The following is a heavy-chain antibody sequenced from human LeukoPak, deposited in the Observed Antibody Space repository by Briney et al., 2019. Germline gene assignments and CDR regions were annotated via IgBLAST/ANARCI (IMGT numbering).Heavy chain of an antibody. CDR2: IYPGDSDT. CDR3: ARHGTIFGVVIDAFDI. D-gene: IGHD3-3*01. J-gene: IGHJ3*02. V-gene: IGHV5-51*01. CDR1: GYSFTSYW. Sequence: GESLKISCKGSGYSFTSYWIGWVRQMPGKGLEWMGIIYPGDSDTRYSPSFQGQVTISADKSISTAYLQWSSLKASDTAMYYCARHGTIFGVVIDAFDIWGQGTMVTVSS.